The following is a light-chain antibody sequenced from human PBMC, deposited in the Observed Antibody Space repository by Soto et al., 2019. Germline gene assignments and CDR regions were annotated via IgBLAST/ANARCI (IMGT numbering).Light chain of an antibody. CDR1: QSVSSSY. V-gene: IGKV3D-20*02. Sequence: EILLTQYPGTLSLSPGERATLSCGASQSVSSSYLAWYQQKPGQAPRLLIYGASSRATGIPERLSGGGSGTDFTLTISSLGPEDFEIYHCQQRRSWPWTFGQGTKVDIK. CDR2: GAS. J-gene: IGKJ1*01. CDR3: QQRRSWPWT.